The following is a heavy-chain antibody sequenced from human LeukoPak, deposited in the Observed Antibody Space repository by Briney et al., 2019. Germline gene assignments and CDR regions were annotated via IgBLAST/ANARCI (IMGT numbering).Heavy chain of an antibody. CDR3: ARARSIALDY. J-gene: IGHJ4*02. D-gene: IGHD6-6*01. V-gene: IGHV3-21*01. CDR1: GFTFSSYS. CDR2: ISSSSSYI. Sequence: GGSLRLSCAASGFTFSSYSMNWVRQAPGKRLEWVSSISSSSSYIYYADSVKGRFTISRDNAKNSLYLQMNSLRAEDTAVYYCARARSIALDYWGQGTLVTVSS.